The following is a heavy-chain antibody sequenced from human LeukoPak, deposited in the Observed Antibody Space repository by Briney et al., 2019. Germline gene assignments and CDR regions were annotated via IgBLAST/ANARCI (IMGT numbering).Heavy chain of an antibody. J-gene: IGHJ4*02. D-gene: IGHD3-10*01. V-gene: IGHV4-34*01. Sequence: SETLSLTCAVYGGSFSGYYWSWIRQPPGKGLEWIGEIHHSGSISYNPSLKSRVTISVDKAKNQFSLNLNSVTAADTAVYYCARGGDRSFDYWGQGTLVTVSS. CDR1: GGSFSGYY. CDR3: ARGGDRSFDY. CDR2: IHHSGSI.